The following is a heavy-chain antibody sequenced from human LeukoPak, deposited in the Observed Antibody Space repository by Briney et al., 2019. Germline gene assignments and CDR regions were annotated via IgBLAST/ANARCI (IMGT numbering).Heavy chain of an antibody. Sequence: PSETLSLTCTVSGGSINTYYWSWIRQPPGKGLEWIGYIFYRGSTNYNPSLKSRVTISVDTSKNQFSLKLSSVTAADTAVYHCARDFGYSSRWSVLDCWGQGTLVTVSS. J-gene: IGHJ4*02. D-gene: IGHD6-13*01. CDR1: GGSINTYY. V-gene: IGHV4-59*01. CDR3: ARDFGYSSRWSVLDC. CDR2: IFYRGST.